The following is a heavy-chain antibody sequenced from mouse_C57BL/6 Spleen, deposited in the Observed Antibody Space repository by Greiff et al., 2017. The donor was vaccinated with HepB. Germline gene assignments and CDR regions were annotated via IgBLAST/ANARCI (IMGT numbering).Heavy chain of an antibody. D-gene: IGHD1-1*01. CDR2: IYPGDGDT. V-gene: IGHV1-80*01. CDR3: AREDFGSSLYFDY. J-gene: IGHJ2*01. Sequence: VQLQQSGAELVKPGASVKISCKASGYAFSSYWMNWVKQRPGKGLEWIGQIYPGDGDTNYNGKFKGKATLTADKSSSTAYMQLSSLTSEDSAVYFCAREDFGSSLYFDYWGQGTTLTVSS. CDR1: GYAFSSYW.